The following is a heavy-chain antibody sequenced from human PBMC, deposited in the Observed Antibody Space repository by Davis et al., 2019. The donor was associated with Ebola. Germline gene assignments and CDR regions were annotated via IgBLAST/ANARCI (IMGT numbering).Heavy chain of an antibody. V-gene: IGHV3-30-3*01. D-gene: IGHD2-21*01. CDR2: ISYDGSNK. J-gene: IGHJ4*02. CDR3: ARESISFDY. CDR1: GFTFSSYA. Sequence: GESLEISCAASGFTFSSYAMHWVRQTPGKGLEWVAVISYDGSNKYYADSVKGRFTISRDNSKNTLYLQMSSLRAEDTAVYCCARESISFDYWGQGTLVTVSS.